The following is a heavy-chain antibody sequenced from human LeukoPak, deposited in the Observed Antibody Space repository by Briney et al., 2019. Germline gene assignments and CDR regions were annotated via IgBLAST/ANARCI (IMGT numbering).Heavy chain of an antibody. Sequence: GASVKASCKVSGYTLTELSMHSVRQAPGKGRGWMGGFDPEDGETIYAQKFQGRVTMTEDTSTDTAYMELSSLRSEDTAVYYCATNPPTFWGKTSYWGQGTLVTVSS. V-gene: IGHV1-24*01. CDR2: FDPEDGET. J-gene: IGHJ4*02. CDR1: GYTLTELS. CDR3: ATNPPTFWGKTSY. D-gene: IGHD7-27*01.